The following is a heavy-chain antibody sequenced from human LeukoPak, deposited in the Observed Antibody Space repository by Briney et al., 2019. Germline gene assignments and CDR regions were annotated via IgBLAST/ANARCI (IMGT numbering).Heavy chain of an antibody. CDR2: NYVGDSEN. CDR3: TRPQVGYSTWSRDYYYYMDV. V-gene: IGHV5-51*01. D-gene: IGHD2-2*01. J-gene: IGHJ6*03. Sequence: GESLKISCKGSGYSFTNLWIGWVRQMPGRGLEWVGFNYVGDSENRYSPSFQGQVTISVDKSISTAYLHWSSLKASDSGMYYCTRPQVGYSTWSRDYYYYMDVWGKGTTVTVSS. CDR1: GYSFTNLW.